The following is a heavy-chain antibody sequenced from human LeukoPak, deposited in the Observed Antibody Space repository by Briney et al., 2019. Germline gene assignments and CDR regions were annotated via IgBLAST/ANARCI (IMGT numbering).Heavy chain of an antibody. CDR2: IYPGDSDT. CDR3: ARGGGYLDY. J-gene: IGHJ4*02. D-gene: IGHD2-15*01. Sequence: EWMGIIYPGDSDTRYSPSFQGQVTVSADKSISTAYLQWNSLKASDTAMYYCARGGGYLDYWGQGTLVTVSS. V-gene: IGHV5-51*01.